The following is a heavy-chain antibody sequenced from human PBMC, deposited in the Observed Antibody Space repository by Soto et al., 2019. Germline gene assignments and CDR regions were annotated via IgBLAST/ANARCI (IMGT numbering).Heavy chain of an antibody. D-gene: IGHD3-22*01. V-gene: IGHV1-2*04. CDR3: ARAIKLEYYYDSSGYFDY. J-gene: IGHJ4*02. CDR1: GYTFTGYY. Sequence: QVQLVQSGAEVKKPGASVKVSCKASGYTFTGYYMHWVRQAPGQGLEWMGWINPNSGGTNYAQKLQGWVTMTRDTSISTAYMELSRLRSDDTAVYYCARAIKLEYYYDSSGYFDYWGQGTLVTVSS. CDR2: INPNSGGT.